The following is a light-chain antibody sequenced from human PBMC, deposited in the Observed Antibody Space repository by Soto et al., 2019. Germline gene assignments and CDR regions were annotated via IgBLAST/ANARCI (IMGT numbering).Light chain of an antibody. CDR3: QQYYSTPPGYT. CDR1: QSVLYSSNNKKY. J-gene: IGKJ2*01. V-gene: IGKV4-1*01. CDR2: WAS. Sequence: DIVMTQSPDSLAVSLGERATINCKPSQSVLYSSNNKKYLAWYQQKPGQPPKLLIYWASTRELGVPDRFSGSGSGTDFTLTISSLQAEDVAVYCCQQYYSTPPGYTFGHGTRLEIK.